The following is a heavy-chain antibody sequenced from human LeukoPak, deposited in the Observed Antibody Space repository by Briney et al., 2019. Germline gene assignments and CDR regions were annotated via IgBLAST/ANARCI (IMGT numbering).Heavy chain of an antibody. D-gene: IGHD3-16*01. V-gene: IGHV4-34*01. CDR1: GGSFSGYY. CDR2: INHSGST. Sequence: SETLSLTCAVYGGSFSGYYWNWIRQSPGKGLEWIGEINHSGSTNYNPPLKSRVTISVDTSKNQFSLKLSSVTAADTAVYYCARVSPSPVFLPDAFDIWGQGTMVTVSS. CDR3: ARVSPSPVFLPDAFDI. J-gene: IGHJ3*02.